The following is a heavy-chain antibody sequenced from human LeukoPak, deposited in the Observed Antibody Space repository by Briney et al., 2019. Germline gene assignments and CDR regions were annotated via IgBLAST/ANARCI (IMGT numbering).Heavy chain of an antibody. Sequence: GESLKISCKGSGYSFTNYWIGWVRQMPGKGLDWMGIIYPGDSDTRYSPSFQGQVTISADKSISTAFLQWSSLKASDTAIYYCARRSSGSYYPSGAFGIWGQGTMVTVSS. V-gene: IGHV5-51*01. J-gene: IGHJ3*02. D-gene: IGHD1-26*01. CDR3: ARRSSGSYYPSGAFGI. CDR1: GYSFTNYW. CDR2: IYPGDSDT.